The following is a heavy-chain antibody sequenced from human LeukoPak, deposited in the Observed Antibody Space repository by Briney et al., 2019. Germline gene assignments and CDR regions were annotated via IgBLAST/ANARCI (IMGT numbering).Heavy chain of an antibody. CDR1: GYTFTSYY. CDR3: ARVRDYYASSDYSDY. D-gene: IGHD3-22*01. CDR2: ISGYNAKT. V-gene: IGHV1-18*04. J-gene: IGHJ4*02. Sequence: GASVKVPCKTSGYTFTSYYVSWVRQAPGQGLEWMGWISGYNAKTKYVQKFQGRITMTIDTSTTTAYMELRSLTSDDTAVYYCARVRDYYASSDYSDYWGQGTLVTVSS.